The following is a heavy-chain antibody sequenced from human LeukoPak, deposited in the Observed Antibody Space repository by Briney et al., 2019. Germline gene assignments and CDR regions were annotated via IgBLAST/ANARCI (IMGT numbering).Heavy chain of an antibody. V-gene: IGHV4-39*01. CDR2: IYYSGST. J-gene: IGHJ5*02. CDR1: GFTFSDYH. D-gene: IGHD3-10*01. CDR3: ARHFLLYGPGGWFDP. Sequence: LRLSCAASGFTFSDYHMSWIRQPPGKGLEWIGNIYYSGSTYYNPSLKSRVTISVDTSKKQFSLKLSSVTAADTAVYYCARHFLLYGPGGWFDPWGQGTLVTVSS.